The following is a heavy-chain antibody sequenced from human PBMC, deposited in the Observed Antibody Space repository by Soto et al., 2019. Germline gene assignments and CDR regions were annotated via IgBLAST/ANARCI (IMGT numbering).Heavy chain of an antibody. CDR3: AREGTVREDY. J-gene: IGHJ4*02. D-gene: IGHD3-10*01. CDR1: GGSFSGYY. Sequence: QVQLQQWGAGLLKPSETLSLTCAVYGGSFSGYYWSWIRQPPGKGLAWIGEINHSGSTNYNPSLMSRVTITIVASKNQFSLKLSSVTAADTAVYYCAREGTVREDYWGQGTLVTVSS. CDR2: INHSGST. V-gene: IGHV4-34*01.